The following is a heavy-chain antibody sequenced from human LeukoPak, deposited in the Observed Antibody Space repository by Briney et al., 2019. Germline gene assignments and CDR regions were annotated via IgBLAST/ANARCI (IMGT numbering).Heavy chain of an antibody. Sequence: TGGSLRLSCAASGFTFSSYSMNWVRQAPGKGLEWVSSISPSGTYIYYADSVKGRFTISRDNAKNSLYLQMNSLRAEDTAVYYCAKMVREFYTISYYFDYWGQGTLVTVSS. V-gene: IGHV3-21*04. J-gene: IGHJ4*02. D-gene: IGHD2-8*01. CDR2: ISPSGTYI. CDR1: GFTFSSYS. CDR3: AKMVREFYTISYYFDY.